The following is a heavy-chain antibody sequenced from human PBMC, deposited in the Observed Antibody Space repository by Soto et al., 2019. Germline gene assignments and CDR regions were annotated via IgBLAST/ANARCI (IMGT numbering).Heavy chain of an antibody. CDR3: ARESMSYDYSNLRY. D-gene: IGHD4-4*01. Sequence: QVQLVQSGAEVKQPGASVKVSCKGSGYTFTSYGISWVRQAPGQGLEWMGWIDVNTNYAQKFQGRVTMTTDTSTSTAYLELRSLRSDDTDVYYCARESMSYDYSNLRYWGQGTQVTVSS. J-gene: IGHJ4*02. CDR2: IDVNT. CDR1: GYTFTSYG. V-gene: IGHV1-18*04.